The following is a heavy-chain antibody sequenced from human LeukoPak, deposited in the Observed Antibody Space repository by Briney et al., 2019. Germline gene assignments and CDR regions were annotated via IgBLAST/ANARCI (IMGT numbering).Heavy chain of an antibody. V-gene: IGHV3-30*02. CDR2: IRYDGSDKYDGSDK. D-gene: IGHD3-10*01. CDR1: EFTFSYYG. CDR3: AKDLRHVNIREY. Sequence: PGGSLRLSGEASEFTFSYYGMHWVRQAPGKGPEWEAFIRYDGSDKYDGSDKYYADSVKGRFTISRDNSKNTLYLQMNSLRAEDTAVYYFAKDLRHVNIREYWGQGTLVTVSS. J-gene: IGHJ4*02.